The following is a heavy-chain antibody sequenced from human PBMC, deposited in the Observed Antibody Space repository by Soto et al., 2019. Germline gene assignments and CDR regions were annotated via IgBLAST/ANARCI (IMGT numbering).Heavy chain of an antibody. Sequence: ASVKVSCKASGYTFTGYYMHWVRQAPGQGLEWMGWINPNSGGTNYAQKFQVWVTRTRATSISTAYMGRSRLRAADMAVYYCARDDYGSGSYSPPRLDYWGQGTLVTVSS. J-gene: IGHJ4*02. CDR3: ARDDYGSGSYSPPRLDY. CDR1: GYTFTGYY. V-gene: IGHV1-2*04. D-gene: IGHD3-10*01. CDR2: INPNSGGT.